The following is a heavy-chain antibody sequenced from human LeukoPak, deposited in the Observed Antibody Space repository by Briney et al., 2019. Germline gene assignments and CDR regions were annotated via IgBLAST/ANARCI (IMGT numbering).Heavy chain of an antibody. CDR3: ARGGAYGDPHTGFDY. Sequence: SETLSLTCTVSGGSISSYYWSWIRQPPGKGLEWIGYICYSGSTNYNPSLKSRVTISVDTSKNQFSLKLSSVTAADTAVYYCARGGAYGDPHTGFDYWGQGTLVTVSS. CDR1: GGSISSYY. V-gene: IGHV4-59*01. J-gene: IGHJ4*02. D-gene: IGHD4-17*01. CDR2: ICYSGST.